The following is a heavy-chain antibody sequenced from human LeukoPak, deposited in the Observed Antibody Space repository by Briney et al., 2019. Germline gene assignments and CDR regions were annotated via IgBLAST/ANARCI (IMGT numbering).Heavy chain of an antibody. CDR2: ISYDGSNK. J-gene: IGHJ3*02. Sequence: PGGSLRLSCAASGFTFSSYGMPWVRQAPGKGLEWVAVISYDGSNKYYADSVKGRFTISRDNSKNTLYLQMNSLRAEDTAVYYCAKDQQWLVMTPIDAFDIWGHGTMVTVSS. V-gene: IGHV3-30*18. CDR3: AKDQQWLVMTPIDAFDI. D-gene: IGHD6-19*01. CDR1: GFTFSSYG.